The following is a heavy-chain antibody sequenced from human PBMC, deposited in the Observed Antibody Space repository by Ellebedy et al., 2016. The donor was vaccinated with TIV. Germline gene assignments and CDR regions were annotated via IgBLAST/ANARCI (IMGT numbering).Heavy chain of an antibody. Sequence: MPSETLSLTCTVSGDSISSSSFYWGWVRQPPGKGLEWIGTVYYSGTTQYNPSLKSRVTISVDTSRAQFSLKLTSVTAADTAVYYCARGYYNSGHYFSPGEWGRGTLVTVSS. J-gene: IGHJ4*01. CDR1: GDSISSSSFY. CDR2: VYYSGTT. D-gene: IGHD3-3*01. V-gene: IGHV4-39*07. CDR3: ARGYYNSGHYFSPGE.